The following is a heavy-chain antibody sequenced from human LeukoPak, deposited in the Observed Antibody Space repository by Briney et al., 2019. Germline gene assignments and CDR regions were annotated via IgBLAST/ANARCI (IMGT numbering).Heavy chain of an antibody. CDR2: ISAYNGNT. D-gene: IGHD2-15*01. CDR3: ARLGYCSGGSCSHYFDY. V-gene: IGHV1-18*01. Sequence: ASVKVSCKASGYTFTSYGISWVRQAPGQGLEWMGCISAYNGNTNYAQKLQGRVTMTTDTSTSTAYMELRSLRSDDTAVYYCARLGYCSGGSCSHYFDYWGQGTLVTVSS. J-gene: IGHJ4*02. CDR1: GYTFTSYG.